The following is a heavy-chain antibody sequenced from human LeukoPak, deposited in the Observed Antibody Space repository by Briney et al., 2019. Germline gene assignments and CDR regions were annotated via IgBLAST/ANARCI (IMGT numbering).Heavy chain of an antibody. CDR2: ISGSGGST. CDR1: GFTFSSYG. V-gene: IGHV3-23*01. J-gene: IGHJ4*02. CDR3: AKLGQPSTFYYDSSGYYYGVSYFDY. D-gene: IGHD3-22*01. Sequence: QSRGSLRFSCAASGFTFSSYGMSWVRQAPGKGLEWFSAISGSGGSTYYANSVKGRFTISRDNSKNTLYLQMNSLRAEDTAVYYCAKLGQPSTFYYDSSGYYYGVSYFDYWGQGTLVTVSS.